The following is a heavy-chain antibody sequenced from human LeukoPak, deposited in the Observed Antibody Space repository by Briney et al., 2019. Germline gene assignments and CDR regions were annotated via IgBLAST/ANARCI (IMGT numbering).Heavy chain of an antibody. CDR2: ISGSGGST. V-gene: IGHV3-23*01. CDR3: AKAWIVVVAAGEVVDY. D-gene: IGHD2-15*01. CDR1: GFTFSSYA. Sequence: PGGSLRLSCAASGFTFSSYAMSWVRQAPGKGLEWVSAISGSGGSTYYADSVKGRFTISRDNSKNTLYLQMNSLRAEDTAVYYCAKAWIVVVAAGEVVDYWGQGTLVTVSS. J-gene: IGHJ4*02.